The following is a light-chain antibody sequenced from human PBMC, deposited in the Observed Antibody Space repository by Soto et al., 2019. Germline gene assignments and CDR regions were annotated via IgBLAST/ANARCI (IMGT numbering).Light chain of an antibody. Sequence: QSALTQPASVSGSPGQSITISCNGTSSDIGAYNFVSWFQHHPGKAPKLMIYEVSNRPSGVSDRFSGSKSDNTASLTISGLQAEDEADYYCTSFTTSNTWVFGGGTKLTVL. CDR2: EVS. CDR1: SSDIGAYNF. CDR3: TSFTTSNTWV. J-gene: IGLJ3*02. V-gene: IGLV2-14*01.